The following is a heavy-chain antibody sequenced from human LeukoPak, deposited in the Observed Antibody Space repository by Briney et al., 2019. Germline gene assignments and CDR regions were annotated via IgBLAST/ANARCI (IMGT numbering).Heavy chain of an antibody. J-gene: IGHJ4*02. CDR1: GFTFSSYG. Sequence: GGSLRLSCAASGFTFSSYGMNWVRQAPGKGLEWVSIISGSGRSTYYADSVKGRFTISSDNSKNTLYLQMNSLRAEDTAVYYCARDQGSHAVWGQGTLVTVSS. CDR3: ARDQGSHAV. CDR2: ISGSGRST. V-gene: IGHV3-23*01. D-gene: IGHD1-26*01.